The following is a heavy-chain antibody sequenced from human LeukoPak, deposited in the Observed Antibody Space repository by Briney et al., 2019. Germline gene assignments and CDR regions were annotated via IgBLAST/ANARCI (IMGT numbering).Heavy chain of an antibody. CDR2: INHSGST. CDR1: GGSFSGYY. J-gene: IGHJ4*02. V-gene: IGHV4-34*01. CDR3: ARGDYYDFWSGYYIY. Sequence: SETLCLTCAVYGGSFSGYYWSWIRQPPGKGLEWMGEINHSGSTNYNPSLKSRVTISVDTSKNQFSLKLSSVTAADTAVYYCARGDYYDFWSGYYIYWGQGTLVTVSS. D-gene: IGHD3-3*01.